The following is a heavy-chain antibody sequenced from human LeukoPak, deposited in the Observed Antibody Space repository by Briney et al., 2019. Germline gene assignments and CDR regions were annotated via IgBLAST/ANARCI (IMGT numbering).Heavy chain of an antibody. J-gene: IGHJ4*02. CDR2: ISSSSSYI. CDR3: ARRPSSNSSSPGLLGY. CDR1: GFTFSSYS. V-gene: IGHV3-21*01. D-gene: IGHD6-6*01. Sequence: GGSLRLSCAASGFTFSSYSMNWVRQAPGKGLEWVSCISSSSSYIYYADSVKGRFTISRDNAKNSLYLQMNSLRAEDTAVYYCARRPSSNSSSPGLLGYWGQGTLVTVSS.